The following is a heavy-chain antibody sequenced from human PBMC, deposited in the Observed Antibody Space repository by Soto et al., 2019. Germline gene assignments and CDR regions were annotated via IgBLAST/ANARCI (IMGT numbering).Heavy chain of an antibody. D-gene: IGHD3-3*01. V-gene: IGHV3-23*01. CDR1: GFTFSSYA. Sequence: PGGSLRLSCAASGFTFSSYAMSWVRQAPGKGLEWASAISGSGGSTYYADSVKGRFTISRDNSKNTLYLQMNSLRAEDTAVYYCAKDNPPHYDFWSGYPYYFDYWGQGTLVTVSS. CDR3: AKDNPPHYDFWSGYPYYFDY. CDR2: ISGSGGST. J-gene: IGHJ4*02.